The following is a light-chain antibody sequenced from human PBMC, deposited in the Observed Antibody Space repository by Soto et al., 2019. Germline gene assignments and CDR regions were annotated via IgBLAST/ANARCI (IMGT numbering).Light chain of an antibody. Sequence: EIVLTQSPGTLSLSPGERATLSCRASQSVSSNFLAWYQEKPGQAPRLLIYGASNRATGIPDRFSGSGSGTDFTLTITSLQPEDVAVYYCQQYYTLPYSFGQGTKLEIK. CDR3: QQYYTLPYS. CDR2: GAS. V-gene: IGKV3-20*01. J-gene: IGKJ2*03. CDR1: QSVSSNF.